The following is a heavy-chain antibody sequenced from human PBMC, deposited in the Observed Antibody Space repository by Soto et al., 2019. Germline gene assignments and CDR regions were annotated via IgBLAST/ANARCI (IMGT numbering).Heavy chain of an antibody. CDR3: ARRVVDYGDDNWFDP. D-gene: IGHD4-17*01. Sequence: QLQLQESGPGLVKPSETLSLTCTVSGGSISSSSYYWGWIRQPPGKGLEWIGSIYYSGSTYYNPSPKSRVTISVDTSKNQFSLKLSSVTAADTAVYYCARRVVDYGDDNWFDPWGQGTLVTVSS. V-gene: IGHV4-39*01. CDR2: IYYSGST. CDR1: GGSISSSSYY. J-gene: IGHJ5*02.